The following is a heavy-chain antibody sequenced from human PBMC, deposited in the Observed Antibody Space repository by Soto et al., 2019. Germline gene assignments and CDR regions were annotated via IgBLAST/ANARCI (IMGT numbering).Heavy chain of an antibody. V-gene: IGHV4-34*01. D-gene: IGHD2-15*01. CDR1: GGSFSGYY. CDR3: ARGSEYCSGGSCYSGFDY. Sequence: PSETLSLTCAVYGGSFSGYYWSWIRQPPGKGLEWIGEINHSGSTNYNPSLKSRVTISVDTSKNQFSLKLSSVTAADTAVYYCARGSEYCSGGSCYSGFDYWSQGTLVTVSS. CDR2: INHSGST. J-gene: IGHJ4*02.